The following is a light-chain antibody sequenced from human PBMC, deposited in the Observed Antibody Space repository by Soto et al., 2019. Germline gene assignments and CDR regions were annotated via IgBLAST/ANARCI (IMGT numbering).Light chain of an antibody. CDR2: GAS. V-gene: IGKV3-20*01. Sequence: EILLTHSPDTLSLYPWEIATLSCRAAQSVGTRLAWYQHKTGQAPRLLISGASSRATAIPDRFTGSGSETSFTLTISRLEPEDFALYYCQHYQRGHPITFGQGTRLEIK. J-gene: IGKJ5*01. CDR3: QHYQRGHPIT. CDR1: QSVGTR.